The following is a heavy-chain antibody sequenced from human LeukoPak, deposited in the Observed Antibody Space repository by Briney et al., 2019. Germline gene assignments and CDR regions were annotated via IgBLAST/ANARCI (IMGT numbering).Heavy chain of an antibody. D-gene: IGHD3-10*01. CDR1: GGTFSSYA. V-gene: IGHV1-69*01. CDR3: ASGRIMVRGVIIRPYYYYYMDV. J-gene: IGHJ6*03. Sequence: ASVKVSCKASGGTFSSYAISWVRQAPGQGLEWMGGIIPTFGTANYAQKFQGRVTITADESTSTAYMELSSLRSEDTAVYYCASGRIMVRGVIIRPYYYYYMDVWGKGTTVTVSS. CDR2: IIPTFGTA.